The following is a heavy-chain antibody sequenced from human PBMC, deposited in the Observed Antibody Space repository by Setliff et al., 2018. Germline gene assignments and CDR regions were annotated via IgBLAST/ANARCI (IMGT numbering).Heavy chain of an antibody. CDR1: AYKFSHFW. CDR2: VYPGDSDT. D-gene: IGHD3-10*01. CDR3: VRAGSGIGGDLDY. V-gene: IGHV5-51*01. J-gene: IGHJ4*02. Sequence: GESLKISCKGSAYKFSHFWVAWVRQMPGKGLEWMAAVYPGDSDTRYSPSFQGQVTISADKSITTAYLQWSSLKASDTAIYYCVRAGSGIGGDLDYWGQGTLVTVSS.